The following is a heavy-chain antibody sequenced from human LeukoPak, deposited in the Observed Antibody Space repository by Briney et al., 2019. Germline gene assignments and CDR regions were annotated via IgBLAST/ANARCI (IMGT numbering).Heavy chain of an antibody. V-gene: IGHV3-23*01. D-gene: IGHD6-19*01. J-gene: IGHJ4*02. CDR1: GVRFSSFV. CDR2: ITGSGGST. Sequence: GGSLRLSCAASGVRFSSFVLHWVRQAPGKGLEWVSGITGSGGSTYYADSVKGRINISRDNSKNTLYLQMNTLRAEDTAVYFCVKAAGSGWHTPFDNWGQGTLVTVSS. CDR3: VKAAGSGWHTPFDN.